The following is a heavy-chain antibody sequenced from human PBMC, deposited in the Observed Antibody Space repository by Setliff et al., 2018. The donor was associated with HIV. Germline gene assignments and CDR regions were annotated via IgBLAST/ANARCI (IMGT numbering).Heavy chain of an antibody. Sequence: SETLSLTCTVSGDSISTDYWTWIRQPPGKGLEWIGYIYNNGDTNYNPSLKSRVSISLDTSNNQVNLDLHSVTAADTAIYFCARLYRYGQAFDYWGQGTLVTVSS. CDR3: ARLYRYGQAFDY. CDR2: IYNNGDT. J-gene: IGHJ4*02. CDR1: GDSISTDY. D-gene: IGHD1-26*01. V-gene: IGHV4-4*09.